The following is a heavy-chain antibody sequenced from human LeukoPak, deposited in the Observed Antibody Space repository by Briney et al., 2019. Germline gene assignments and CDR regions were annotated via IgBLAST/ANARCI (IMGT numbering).Heavy chain of an antibody. CDR2: IDSDGSST. Sequence: PGGSLRLSCAASGFTFSRYTMNWVRQAPGKGLEWVSRIDSDGSSTSYADSVKGRFTISRDNAKNTLYLQMNSLRAEDTAVYYCARVRYSSSWSYRTYYYGMDVWGQGTTVTVSS. CDR3: ARVRYSSSWSYRTYYYGMDV. V-gene: IGHV3-74*01. D-gene: IGHD6-13*01. CDR1: GFTFSRYT. J-gene: IGHJ6*02.